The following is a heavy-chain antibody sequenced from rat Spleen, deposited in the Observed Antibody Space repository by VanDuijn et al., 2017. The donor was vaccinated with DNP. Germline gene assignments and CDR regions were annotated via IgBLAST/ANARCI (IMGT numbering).Heavy chain of an antibody. J-gene: IGHJ2*01. D-gene: IGHD1-9*01. Sequence: QVQLKESGPGLVQPSQTLSLTCTVSGFSLTNYHVSWVRQPPGKGLEWMGVIWTGGSTAYNSLLKTRLSINRDTSKNQVLLKMTSLKTEDTATDYCAREGRAHTNDEYNYYVDYWGQGVMVTVSS. CDR1: GFSLTNYH. CDR2: IWTGGST. CDR3: AREGRAHTNDEYNYYVDY. V-gene: IGHV2-43*01.